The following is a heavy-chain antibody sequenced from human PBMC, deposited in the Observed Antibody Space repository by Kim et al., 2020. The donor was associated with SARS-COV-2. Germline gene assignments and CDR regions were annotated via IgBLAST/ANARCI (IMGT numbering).Heavy chain of an antibody. CDR3: AKNRRRVTTYSIDH. CDR1: GFTFSSYA. V-gene: IGHV3-23*01. J-gene: IGHJ4*02. D-gene: IGHD4-17*01. CDR2: ISAGGGNI. Sequence: GGSLRLSCEVSGFTFSSYAMTWVRQAPGKGLEWVSSISAGGGNICYADSVKGRFTISRDNSKNTLYLQMNSLRAEDTAVYYCAKNRRRVTTYSIDHWGQGILVTVAS.